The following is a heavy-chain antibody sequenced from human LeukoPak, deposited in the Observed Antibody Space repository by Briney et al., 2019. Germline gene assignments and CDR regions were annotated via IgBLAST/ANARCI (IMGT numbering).Heavy chain of an antibody. CDR3: AKWVRSPNDAFDI. Sequence: PSETLSLTCTVSGGSISSSSYYWGWIRQPPGKGLEWIAEINHRGTTNYNPSLKSRVTISVDTSKNQFSLKLSSVTAADTAVYYCAKWVRSPNDAFDIWDQGTKVTVSS. CDR2: INHRGTT. D-gene: IGHD5-12*01. CDR1: GGSISSSSYY. V-gene: IGHV4-39*07. J-gene: IGHJ3*02.